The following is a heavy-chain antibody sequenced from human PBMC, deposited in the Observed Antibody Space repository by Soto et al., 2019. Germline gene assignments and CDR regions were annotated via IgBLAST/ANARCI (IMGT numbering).Heavy chain of an antibody. Sequence: PGGSLRLSCAASGLTFSDRYMDWVRQAPGKGLEWVGRIRKKTNSYTTEYAASVKGRFIISRDDSTNSLYLQMSSLKTEDTAVYYCTTVTTVDYYFGHWGQGTLVTVSS. V-gene: IGHV3-72*01. D-gene: IGHD4-17*01. CDR2: IRKKTNSYTT. J-gene: IGHJ4*02. CDR1: GLTFSDRY. CDR3: TTVTTVDYYFGH.